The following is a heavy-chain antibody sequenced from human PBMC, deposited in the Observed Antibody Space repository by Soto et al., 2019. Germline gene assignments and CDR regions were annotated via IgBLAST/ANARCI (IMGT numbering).Heavy chain of an antibody. Sequence: GGYLILSCAASGFTFSSYAMSWVRQAPGKGLEWVSAISGSGGSTYYADSVKGRFTISRDNSKNTLYLQMNSLRADDTAVYYCAYDKGLQSYRGFADWGQGTLVTVSS. J-gene: IGHJ4*02. D-gene: IGHD3-16*01. V-gene: IGHV3-23*01. CDR3: AYDKGLQSYRGFAD. CDR1: GFTFSSYA. CDR2: ISGSGGST.